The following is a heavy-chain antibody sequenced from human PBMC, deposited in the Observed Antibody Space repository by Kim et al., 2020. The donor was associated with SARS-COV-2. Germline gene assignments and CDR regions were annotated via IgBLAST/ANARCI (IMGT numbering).Heavy chain of an antibody. J-gene: IGHJ5*02. CDR2: VYYSGST. V-gene: IGHV4-39*01. D-gene: IGHD2-2*01. CDR1: GGSISSSSYY. Sequence: SETLSLTCTVSGGSISSSSYYWGWIRQPPGKGLEWLGSVYYSGSTYYNPSLKSRVTISVDTSKNQFSLKLSSVTAADTSMYYCARTLGGAKYAIVVLTTKTWFDPWGQGTLVTVSS. CDR3: ARTLGGAKYAIVVLTTKTWFDP.